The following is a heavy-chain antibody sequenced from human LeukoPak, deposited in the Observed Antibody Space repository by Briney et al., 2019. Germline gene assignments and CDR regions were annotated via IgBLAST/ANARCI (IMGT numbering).Heavy chain of an antibody. CDR1: GYXFTSYY. CDR2: INPSSGGT. J-gene: IGHJ4*02. D-gene: IGHD6-13*01. Sequence: ASVKVSCKTSGYXFTSYYIHWVRQAPGQGLEWMGWINPSSGGTEYAQKFQDRVAMTGDTSISTAYMELSRLRSDDTAVYYCARDRGSSWYVDYWGQGTLVTVSS. V-gene: IGHV1-2*02. CDR3: ARDRGSSWYVDY.